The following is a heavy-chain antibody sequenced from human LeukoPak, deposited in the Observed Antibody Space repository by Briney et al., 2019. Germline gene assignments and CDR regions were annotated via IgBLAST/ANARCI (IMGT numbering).Heavy chain of an antibody. J-gene: IGHJ4*02. Sequence: GGSLTLSCAASGFTFSSYWMHWVRHVPGKGLVWFARINPGGSSITYADSVKGRFTISSENAKNTLYLQMDSLRAEDTCVYYCARSNQADDYWGQGTLVTVS. CDR3: ARSNQADDY. CDR1: GFTFSSYW. V-gene: IGHV3-74*01. D-gene: IGHD1-14*01. CDR2: INPGGSSI.